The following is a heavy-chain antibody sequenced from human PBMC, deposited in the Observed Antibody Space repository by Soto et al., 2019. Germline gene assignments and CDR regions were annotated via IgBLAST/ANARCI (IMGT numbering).Heavy chain of an antibody. CDR1: GGSISSGGYY. V-gene: IGHV4-31*03. J-gene: IGHJ4*02. CDR3: ARGGGRPYSSSAYFDY. D-gene: IGHD6-13*01. CDR2: IYYSGST. Sequence: SETLSLTCTVSGGSISSGGYYWSWIRQHPGKGLEWIGYIYYSGSTYYNPSLKSRVTISVDTSKNQFSLKLSSVTAADTAVYYCARGGGRPYSSSAYFDYWGQGTLVTVSS.